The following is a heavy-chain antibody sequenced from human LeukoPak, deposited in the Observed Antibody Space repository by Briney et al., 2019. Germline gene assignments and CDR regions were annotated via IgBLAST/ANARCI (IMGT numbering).Heavy chain of an antibody. V-gene: IGHV4-61*02. CDR3: ARLTDLGLPDAFDI. CDR2: IYTSGGT. CDR1: GGSISSGSYY. J-gene: IGHJ3*02. Sequence: SETLSLTCTVSGGSISSGSYYWSWIRQPAGKGLEWIGRIYTSGGTNYNPSLKSRVTISVDTSKNQFSLNLSSVTAADTAVYYCARLTDLGLPDAFDIWGRGTLVTVSS. D-gene: IGHD4/OR15-4a*01.